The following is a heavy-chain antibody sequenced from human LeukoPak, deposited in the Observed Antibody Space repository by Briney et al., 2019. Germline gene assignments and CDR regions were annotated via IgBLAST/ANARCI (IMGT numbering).Heavy chain of an antibody. D-gene: IGHD3-10*01. V-gene: IGHV3-48*04. Sequence: GGSLRLSCAASGFTFSSYSMNWVRQAPGKGLEWVSYISSSGSTIYYADSVKGRFTISRDNAKNSLYLQMNSLRAEDTAVYYCARGGRITMVRGVIIAPNWFDPWGQGTLVTVSS. CDR3: ARGGRITMVRGVIIAPNWFDP. CDR1: GFTFSSYS. CDR2: ISSSGSTI. J-gene: IGHJ5*02.